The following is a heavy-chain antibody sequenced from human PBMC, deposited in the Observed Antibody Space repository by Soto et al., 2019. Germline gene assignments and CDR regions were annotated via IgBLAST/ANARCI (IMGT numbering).Heavy chain of an antibody. V-gene: IGHV1-18*01. CDR3: ASLESSGWFFDP. CDR2: ISAYNGNT. Sequence: ASVKVSCKASGYTFTSYGISWVRQAPGQGLEWMGWISAYNGNTNYAQKLQGRVTMTTDTSTSTAYMELRSLRSDDTAVYYCASLESSGWFFDPWGQGTLVTVSS. J-gene: IGHJ5*02. D-gene: IGHD6-19*01. CDR1: GYTFTSYG.